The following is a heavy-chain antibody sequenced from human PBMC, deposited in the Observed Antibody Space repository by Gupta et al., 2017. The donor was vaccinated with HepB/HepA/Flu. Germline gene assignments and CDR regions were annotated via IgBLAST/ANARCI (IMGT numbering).Heavy chain of an antibody. CDR1: GFTFSSYA. Sequence: EVQLLESGGGLVQPGGSLRLSCAASGFTFSSYAMSWVRQAPGKGLEWVSAISGSGGSTYYADSVKGRFTISRDNSKNTLYLQMNSLRAEDTAVYYCAKKYCSSTSCYMGDYYMDVWGKGTTVTVSS. V-gene: IGHV3-23*01. CDR2: ISGSGGST. D-gene: IGHD2-2*02. J-gene: IGHJ6*03. CDR3: AKKYCSSTSCYMGDYYMDV.